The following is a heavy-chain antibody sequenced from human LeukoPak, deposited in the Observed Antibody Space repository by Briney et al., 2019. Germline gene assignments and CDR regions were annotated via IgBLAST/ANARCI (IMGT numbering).Heavy chain of an antibody. CDR1: GGSISSYY. Sequence: SETLSLTCTVSGGSISSYYWSWIRQPPGKGPEWIGYIYYSGSTNYNPSLKSRVTISVDTSKNQFPLKLSSVTAADTAVYYCARHDSSGYRLDYWGQGTLVTVSS. V-gene: IGHV4-59*08. CDR2: IYYSGST. J-gene: IGHJ4*02. D-gene: IGHD3-22*01. CDR3: ARHDSSGYRLDY.